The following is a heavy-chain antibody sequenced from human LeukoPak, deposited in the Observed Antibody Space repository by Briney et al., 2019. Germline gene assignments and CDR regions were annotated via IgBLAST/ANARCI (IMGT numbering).Heavy chain of an antibody. CDR2: IYHSGST. V-gene: IGHV4-4*02. CDR1: GGSISSSNW. CDR3: ASLTYYDFWSGYANFDY. D-gene: IGHD3-3*01. J-gene: IGHJ4*02. Sequence: SETLSLTCAVSGGSISSSNWWSWVRQPPGKGLEWIGEIYHSGSTNYNPSLKSRVTISVDTSKNQFSLKLSSVTAADTAVYYCASLTYYDFWSGYANFDYWGQGTLVTVSS.